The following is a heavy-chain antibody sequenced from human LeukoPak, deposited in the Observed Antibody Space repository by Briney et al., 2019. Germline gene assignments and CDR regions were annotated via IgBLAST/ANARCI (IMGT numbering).Heavy chain of an antibody. Sequence: GGSLRLSCADSGFTFLRYTTLWVRQAPGKGLEWVSGMSGGGDITYYADSVEGRFTISRDNSKNTLYLQMNSLRAEDTAVYYCAKEDFGAGAFDIWGQGTMVTVSS. CDR1: GFTFLRYT. V-gene: IGHV3-23*01. CDR3: AKEDFGAGAFDI. J-gene: IGHJ3*02. D-gene: IGHD3-3*01. CDR2: MSGGGDIT.